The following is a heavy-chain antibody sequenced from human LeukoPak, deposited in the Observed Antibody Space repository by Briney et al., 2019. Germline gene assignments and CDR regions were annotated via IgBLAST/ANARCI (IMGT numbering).Heavy chain of an antibody. CDR1: GFSISNDW. CDR2: VKSRSAGETT. CDR3: TLIQGWGSGSYYRDF. J-gene: IGHJ4*02. D-gene: IGHD3-10*01. Sequence: PGGPLRLSCAASGFSISNDWMSWVRQAPGKGLEWVARVKSRSAGETTDYAAPVKGRFTISRDDSKNTLYLQMNSLKTEDTAVYYCTLIQGWGSGSYYRDFWGQGTLVTVSS. V-gene: IGHV3-15*01.